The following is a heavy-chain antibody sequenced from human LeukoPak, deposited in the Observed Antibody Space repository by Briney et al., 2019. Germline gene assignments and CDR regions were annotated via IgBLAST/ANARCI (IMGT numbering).Heavy chain of an antibody. V-gene: IGHV1-8*03. CDR3: ARRWSYYFDY. Sequence: ASVKVSCKASGYTFTSYDINWVRQATGQGLEWMGWMNPNSGNTGYAQKFQGSVTITRNTSISTAYMERSSLRSEDTAVYYCARRWSYYFDYWGQGTLVTVSS. CDR1: GYTFTSYD. CDR2: MNPNSGNT. D-gene: IGHD4-23*01. J-gene: IGHJ4*02.